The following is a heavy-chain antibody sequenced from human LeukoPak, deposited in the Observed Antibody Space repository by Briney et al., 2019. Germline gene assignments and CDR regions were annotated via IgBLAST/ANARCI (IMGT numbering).Heavy chain of an antibody. CDR2: IYSTGKN. J-gene: IGHJ4*02. Sequence: SETLSLACAVSGGSLNSHYWGWIREPPGKGLQCIGDIYSTGKNNYNPSLKSRVTISLDTSKSHLSLNLTSVLAADTAIYYCVRRDTGWNYFDYWGQGILVTVSS. CDR3: VRRDTGWNYFDY. D-gene: IGHD6-19*01. V-gene: IGHV4-4*08. CDR1: GGSLNSHY.